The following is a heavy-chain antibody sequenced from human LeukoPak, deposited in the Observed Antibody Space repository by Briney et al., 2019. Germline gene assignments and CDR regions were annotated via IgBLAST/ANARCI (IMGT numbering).Heavy chain of an antibody. CDR1: GYTFTVYY. J-gene: IGHJ6*04. Sequence: ASVRVSCKASGYTFTVYYMHWVRQAPGQGLEWMGWINPNSGGTNYAQKFQGRVTMTRDTSISTAYMELSRLRSDDTAVYYCASVHASGYDLGDVWGKGTTVTVSS. CDR3: ASVHASGYDLGDV. D-gene: IGHD5-12*01. V-gene: IGHV1-2*02. CDR2: INPNSGGT.